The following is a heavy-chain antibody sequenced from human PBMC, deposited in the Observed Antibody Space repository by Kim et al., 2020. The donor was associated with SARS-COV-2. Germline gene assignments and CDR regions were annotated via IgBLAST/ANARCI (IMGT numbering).Heavy chain of an antibody. D-gene: IGHD2-8*01. CDR1: GFTFSSYA. J-gene: IGHJ4*02. CDR3: ARSKVYAPIPFFDY. CDR2: ISYDGSNK. V-gene: IGHV3-30-3*01. Sequence: GGSLRLSCAASGFTFSSYAMHWVRQAPGKGLEWVAVISYDGSNKYYADSVKGRFTISRDNSKNTLYLQMNSLRAEDTAVYYCARSKVYAPIPFFDYCGQGTLVTVSS.